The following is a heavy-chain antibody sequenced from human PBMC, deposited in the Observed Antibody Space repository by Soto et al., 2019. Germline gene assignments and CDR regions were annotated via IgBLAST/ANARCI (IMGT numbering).Heavy chain of an antibody. CDR3: ARHRGSSSWYPFDS. CDR2: IYYSGST. Sequence: PSETLSLTCAVSGGSISSSNWWSWVRQPPGKGLEWIGDIYYSGSTNYNPSLKSRVTISVDKSKNQFSLKLNSLTAADTAVYYCARHRGSSSWYPFDSWGQGILVTVSS. D-gene: IGHD6-13*01. V-gene: IGHV4-4*02. J-gene: IGHJ4*02. CDR1: GGSISSSNW.